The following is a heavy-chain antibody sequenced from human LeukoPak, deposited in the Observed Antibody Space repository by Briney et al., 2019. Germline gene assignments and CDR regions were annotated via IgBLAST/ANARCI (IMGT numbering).Heavy chain of an antibody. CDR2: IRSKANSYAT. Sequence: PGGSLRLSCAASGFTFSGSAMHWVRQASGKGLEWVCRIRSKANSYATAYAASVKGRFTISRDDSKNRAYLQMKSLKTEDTAVYYCTRRGYYYMDVWGKGTTVTVSS. J-gene: IGHJ6*03. CDR3: TRRGYYYMDV. CDR1: GFTFSGSA. V-gene: IGHV3-73*01.